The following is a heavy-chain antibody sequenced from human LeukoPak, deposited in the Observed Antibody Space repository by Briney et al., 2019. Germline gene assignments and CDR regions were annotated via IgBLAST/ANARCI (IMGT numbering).Heavy chain of an antibody. CDR1: GGSISLSYYY. D-gene: IGHD6-13*01. Sequence: SETLSLTCSVSGGSISLSYYYWGWIRQPPGKALEWIGSVYYSGTTSYNPSLKSRVTISVDTSKNQFSLKLSSVTAADTAVYYCARAGAAAGIGNWFDPWGQGTLVTVSS. CDR2: VYYSGTT. CDR3: ARAGAAAGIGNWFDP. V-gene: IGHV4-39*07. J-gene: IGHJ5*02.